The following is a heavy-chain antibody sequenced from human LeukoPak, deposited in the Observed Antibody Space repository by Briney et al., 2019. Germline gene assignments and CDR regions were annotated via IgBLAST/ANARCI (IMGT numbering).Heavy chain of an antibody. J-gene: IGHJ5*02. CDR3: ARGLSSYSNTWCVH. V-gene: IGHV3-74*01. CDR2: ICSDGSMK. D-gene: IGHD6-13*01. CDR1: GFTFCSYW. Sequence: RGCLRLSCAASGFTFCSYWMHWVRQAPGKGLVCVSRICSDGSMKSYADSVKGQFPNSQDEAQNTLDFEKNSLRAQDTALYYCARGLSSYSNTWCVHWGQGTLVSVSS.